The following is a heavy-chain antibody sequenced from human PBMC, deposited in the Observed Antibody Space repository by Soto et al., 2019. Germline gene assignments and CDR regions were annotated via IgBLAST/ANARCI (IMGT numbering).Heavy chain of an antibody. J-gene: IGHJ4*02. Sequence: PGGSLRLSCEASGFIFTNFWMHWVRQVPGEGLVWVSRIDTSGSSTSYADSVKGRFTISRDNAKNTVSLQMNSLRAEDTGVYYCAKDSWYFDLWRQGSLVTVSS. CDR1: GFIFTNFW. V-gene: IGHV3-74*01. CDR2: IDTSGSST. D-gene: IGHD6-13*01. CDR3: AKDSWYFDL.